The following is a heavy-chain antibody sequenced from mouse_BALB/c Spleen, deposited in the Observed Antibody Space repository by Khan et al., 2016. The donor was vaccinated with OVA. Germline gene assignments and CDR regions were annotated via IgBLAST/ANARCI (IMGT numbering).Heavy chain of an antibody. CDR1: GYAFSRYW. CDR3: ARLAAVYGDYSGC. Sequence: QVQLQQSGAELVRPGSSVKISCKAFGYAFSRYWMNWVKQRPGQGLEWIGQIYPGDGDTNYTGKFKGKATLTADKSSSTDYMQLSSLTSEDSAVYLAARLAAVYGDYSGCWGGGTTLAVSS. D-gene: IGHD1-1*02. J-gene: IGHJ2*01. CDR2: IYPGDGDT. V-gene: IGHV1-80*01.